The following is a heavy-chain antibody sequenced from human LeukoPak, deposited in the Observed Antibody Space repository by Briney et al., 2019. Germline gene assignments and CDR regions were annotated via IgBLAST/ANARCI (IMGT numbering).Heavy chain of an antibody. CDR2: LGGGGDST. CDR1: GFTFRTYA. D-gene: IGHD3-22*01. CDR3: AKDSSSYDWGYMDV. V-gene: IGHV3-23*01. Sequence: GGSLRLSCAASGFTFRTYAMSWVRQAPGKGLEWVSALGGGGDSTYYADSVKGRFTISRDNSKNTLYLEMNSLRAEDTAVYYCAKDSSSYDWGYMDVWGKGTTVTISS. J-gene: IGHJ6*03.